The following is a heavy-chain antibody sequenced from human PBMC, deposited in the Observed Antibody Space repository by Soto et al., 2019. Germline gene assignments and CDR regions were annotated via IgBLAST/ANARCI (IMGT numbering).Heavy chain of an antibody. CDR3: ARAGFSGPYDAFDI. D-gene: IGHD5-12*01. Sequence: QVQLQQWGAGLLKPSETLSLTCAVFGGSLSGYWWSWIRQPPGKELEWIGESDASGGTNYNPSLKSWVTISVDTSKNQFSLKLTSLIAADTAVYFCARAGFSGPYDAFDIWGQGTMVSVSS. V-gene: IGHV4-34*02. CDR2: SDASGGT. CDR1: GGSLSGYW. J-gene: IGHJ3*02.